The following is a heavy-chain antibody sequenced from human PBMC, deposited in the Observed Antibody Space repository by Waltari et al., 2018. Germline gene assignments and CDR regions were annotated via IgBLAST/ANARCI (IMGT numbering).Heavy chain of an antibody. J-gene: IGHJ4*02. CDR3: ARRFDS. CDR2: ISGSDTTI. V-gene: IGHV3-48*03. CDR1: GFTFSSYG. Sequence: EVQLVESGGGLVQPGGSLRLSCAASGFTFSSYGMNWVRPAPGKGLEWISYISGSDTTIYYADSVKGRFTISRDDAENSLYLQMNSLRAEDTALYYCARRFDSWGQGTRVTVSS.